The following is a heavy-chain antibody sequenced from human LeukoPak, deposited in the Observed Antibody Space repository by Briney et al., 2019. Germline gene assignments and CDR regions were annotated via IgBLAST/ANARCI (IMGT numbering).Heavy chain of an antibody. CDR3: ATFPREYYYGMDV. V-gene: IGHV1-2*02. CDR1: GYTFTGYY. Sequence: ASVKVSCKASGYTFTGYYMHWVRQAPGQGPEWMGWINPNSGGTNYAQKFQGRVTMTRDTSISTAYMELSRLRSDDTAVYYCATFPREYYYGMDVWGQGTTVTVSS. CDR2: INPNSGGT. D-gene: IGHD5-24*01. J-gene: IGHJ6*02.